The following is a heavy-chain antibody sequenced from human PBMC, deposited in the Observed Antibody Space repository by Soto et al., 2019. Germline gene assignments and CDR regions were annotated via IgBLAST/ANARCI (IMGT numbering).Heavy chain of an antibody. V-gene: IGHV1-18*01. CDR3: AGDCPVTTATPNNWFDP. CDR1: GYTFTNYA. J-gene: IGHJ5*02. D-gene: IGHD2-2*02. Sequence: ASVKVSCKASGYTFTNYAISWVRQAPGQGLEWMGWISGYNGNTKYAQNLQGRVTMTTDTSTSTAYMELRSLRSDDTAVYYCAGDCPVTTATPNNWFDPWGQGTRVNVS. CDR2: ISGYNGNT.